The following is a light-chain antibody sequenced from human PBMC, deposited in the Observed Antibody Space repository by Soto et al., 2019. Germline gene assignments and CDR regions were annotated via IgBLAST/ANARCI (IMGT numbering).Light chain of an antibody. V-gene: IGLV2-14*01. CDR1: SSDVGGYKY. J-gene: IGLJ1*01. CDR2: EVS. Sequence: QSVLTQPASVSGSPGQSITISCTGTSSDVGGYKYVSWYQQHPGKAPKLMMFEVSNRPSGVSNRFSGSKSGNTASLTISGLQAEDEADYYCSSYSSSSTLYGFGTGTKLTVL. CDR3: SSYSSSSTLYG.